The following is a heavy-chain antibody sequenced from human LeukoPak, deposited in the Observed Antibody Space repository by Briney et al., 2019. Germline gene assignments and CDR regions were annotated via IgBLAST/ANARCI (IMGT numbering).Heavy chain of an antibody. CDR3: AKDLVLADY. V-gene: IGHV3-23*01. CDR2: ISDSGGNT. Sequence: GSLRLSCAPSGFTFSNYAMSWVRQAPGKGLEWVSTISDSGGNTFYADSVKGRFTISRDNSKNTLHLQMNSLRAEDTAVYYCAKDLVLADYWGQGTLVTVSS. D-gene: IGHD2-8*02. CDR1: GFTFSNYA. J-gene: IGHJ4*02.